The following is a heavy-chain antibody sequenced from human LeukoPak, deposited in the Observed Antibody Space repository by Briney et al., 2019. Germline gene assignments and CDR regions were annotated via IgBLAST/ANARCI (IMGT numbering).Heavy chain of an antibody. D-gene: IGHD3-16*01. J-gene: IGHJ6*03. CDR3: ARLRSRVELGGYYYYYYMAV. V-gene: IGHV3-11*04. CDR1: GFTYSDSS. CDR2: ITSSGRTV. Sequence: GGSLRLSCAASGFTYSDSSMTWIRQAPGKGLEWLSNITSSGRTVYYADSVRGRFTVSRDNAKNLLYLQMNSLTAEDTAVYYCARLRSRVELGGYYYYYYMAVWGKGTTVTVSS.